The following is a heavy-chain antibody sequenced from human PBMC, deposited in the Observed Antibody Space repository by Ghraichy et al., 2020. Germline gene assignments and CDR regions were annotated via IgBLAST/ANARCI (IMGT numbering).Heavy chain of an antibody. Sequence: GGSLRLSCAASGFTFSDYFMNWVRQAPGKGLEWISSISSSRTYIYYADSVRGRFTISRDDAQNSLYLEMNSLRAEDTAVYYCARDHCTSSSCLEDYYYGMDVWGQGTTVTVSS. D-gene: IGHD2-2*01. CDR2: ISSSRTYI. J-gene: IGHJ6*02. CDR1: GFTFSDYF. V-gene: IGHV3-21*01. CDR3: ARDHCTSSSCLEDYYYGMDV.